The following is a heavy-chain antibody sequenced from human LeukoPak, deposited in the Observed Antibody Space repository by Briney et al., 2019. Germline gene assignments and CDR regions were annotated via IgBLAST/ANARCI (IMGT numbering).Heavy chain of an antibody. CDR3: ARDRAAAGYYYYMDV. CDR2: IIPIFGTA. D-gene: IGHD2-15*01. J-gene: IGHJ6*03. Sequence: GASVKVSCKASGGTFSSYAISWVRQAPGQGLEWMGRIIPIFGTANYAQKFQGRVTITTDESTSTAYMELSSLRSEDTAVYYCARDRAAAGYYYYMDVWGKGTTVTVSS. CDR1: GGTFSSYA. V-gene: IGHV1-69*05.